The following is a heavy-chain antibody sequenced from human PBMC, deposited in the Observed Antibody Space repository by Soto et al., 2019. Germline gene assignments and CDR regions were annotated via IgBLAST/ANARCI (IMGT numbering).Heavy chain of an antibody. Sequence: GGSLRLSCAASGFTFSSYGMHWVRQAPGKGLEWVAVISYDGSNKYYADSVKGRFTISRDNSKNTLYLQMNSLRAEDTAVYYCAKREYCDILTGSDYYYGMDVWGQGTTVTVSS. CDR2: ISYDGSNK. V-gene: IGHV3-30*18. J-gene: IGHJ6*02. CDR1: GFTFSSYG. CDR3: AKREYCDILTGSDYYYGMDV. D-gene: IGHD3-9*01.